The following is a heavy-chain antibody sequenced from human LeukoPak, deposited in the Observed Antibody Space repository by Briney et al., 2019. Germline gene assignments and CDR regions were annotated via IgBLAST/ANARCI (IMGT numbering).Heavy chain of an antibody. V-gene: IGHV3-21*01. Sequence: PGGFLRLSCADSGXTFSSYSTNWVRQAPGKGLEWVSSISSGSSHIFYADSVKGRFTISRENARNSLYLQMNSLRAEDTAVYYCAKGGTGATRDDTFDIWGQGTMVTVSS. CDR3: AKGGTGATRDDTFDI. J-gene: IGHJ3*02. D-gene: IGHD1-7*01. CDR1: GXTFSSYS. CDR2: ISSGSSHI.